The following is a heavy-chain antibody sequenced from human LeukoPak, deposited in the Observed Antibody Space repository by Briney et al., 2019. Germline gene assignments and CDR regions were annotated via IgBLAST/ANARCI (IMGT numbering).Heavy chain of an antibody. CDR2: INGSSSGT. Sequence: GGSLRLSCAASGFTFSDYYMTWIRQAPGRGLEWISYINGSSSGTKYADSVKGRFTISRDNAKNSLYLQMNSLRAEDTAVYYCARYGDSSVYYSADAFDIWGQGTMVTVSS. CDR1: GFTFSDYY. J-gene: IGHJ3*02. V-gene: IGHV3-11*06. CDR3: ARYGDSSVYYSADAFDI. D-gene: IGHD3-22*01.